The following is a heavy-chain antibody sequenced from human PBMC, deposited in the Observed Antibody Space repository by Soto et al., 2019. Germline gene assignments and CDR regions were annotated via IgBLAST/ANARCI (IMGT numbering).Heavy chain of an antibody. V-gene: IGHV4-30-2*01. CDR3: ARVPDR. CDR1: GGCISSGGYS. J-gene: IGHJ5*02. CDR2: IYHSGST. D-gene: IGHD2-2*01. Sequence: SXTLSLTCAVSGGCISSGGYSWSWIRQPPGKGLEWIGYIYHSGSTYYNPSLKSRVTISVDRSKSQFSLKLSSVTAADTAVYYCARVPDRWGQGTLVTVSS.